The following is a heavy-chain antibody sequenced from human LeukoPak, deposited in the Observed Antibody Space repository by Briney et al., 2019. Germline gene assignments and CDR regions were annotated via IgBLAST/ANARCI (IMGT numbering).Heavy chain of an antibody. CDR1: GDAITSDKYY. CDR3: ARVRTYDILTGYYNAYNWFDP. D-gene: IGHD3-9*01. V-gene: IGHV4-39*01. Sequence: SETLSLTCTVSGDAITSDKYYWGWIRQPPGKGLEWIGNIHHSGSTYYSPSLKSRVTISVDTSKNQFSLRLNSVTAADTAVYYCARVRTYDILTGYYNAYNWFDPWGQGTLVTVSS. CDR2: IHHSGST. J-gene: IGHJ5*02.